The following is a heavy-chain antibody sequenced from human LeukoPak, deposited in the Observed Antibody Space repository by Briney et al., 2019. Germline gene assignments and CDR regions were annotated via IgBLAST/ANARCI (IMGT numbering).Heavy chain of an antibody. Sequence: ASVKVSCKASGYTFTSYDINWVRQAPGQGLEWMGWISAYKGNTKYAQKLQGRVTMTTDTSTSTAYMELRSLRSDDTAVYYCARGRDTSSTGTSYYYYMDVWGKGTMVTVSS. J-gene: IGHJ6*03. CDR2: ISAYKGNT. D-gene: IGHD2-2*01. CDR3: ARGRDTSSTGTSYYYYMDV. V-gene: IGHV1-18*01. CDR1: GYTFTSYD.